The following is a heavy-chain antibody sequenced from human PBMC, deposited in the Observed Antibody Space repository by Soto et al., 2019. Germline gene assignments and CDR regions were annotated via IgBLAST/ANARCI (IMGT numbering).Heavy chain of an antibody. CDR2: TYYMSKWYN. D-gene: IGHD4-17*01. Sequence: PSQTLSLTCAISGDSVSSNSAAWNWIMQSPSRGLEWLGRTYYMSKWYNDYAVSVKSRITINPDTSKNQFSLQLNSVTPEDTAVYYCARDYGDYFESTWFDPWGQGTLVTVSS. J-gene: IGHJ5*02. V-gene: IGHV6-1*01. CDR1: GDSVSSNSAA. CDR3: ARDYGDYFESTWFDP.